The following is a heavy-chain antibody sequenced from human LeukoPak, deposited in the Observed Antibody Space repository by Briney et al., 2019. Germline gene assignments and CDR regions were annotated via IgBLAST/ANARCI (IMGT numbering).Heavy chain of an antibody. CDR2: IYYSGST. J-gene: IGHJ4*02. Sequence: SETLSLTCTVSGGSISSGGYYWSWIRQHPGKGLEWIGYIYYSGSTNYNPSLKSRVTISVDTSKNQFSLKLSSVTAADTAVYYCARLAMIEYFDYWGQGTLVTVSS. D-gene: IGHD3-22*01. CDR3: ARLAMIEYFDY. V-gene: IGHV4-61*08. CDR1: GGSISSGGYY.